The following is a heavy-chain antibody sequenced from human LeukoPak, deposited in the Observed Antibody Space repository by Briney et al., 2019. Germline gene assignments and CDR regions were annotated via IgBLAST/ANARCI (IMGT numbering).Heavy chain of an antibody. CDR1: GFTFSSYA. J-gene: IGHJ4*02. CDR3: AKVWDSSGWTWIDY. D-gene: IGHD6-19*01. Sequence: GGSLRLSCAASGFTFSSYAMSWVRQAPGKGLEWVSAICGSGGSTYYADSVKGRFTISRDNSKNTLYLQMNSLRAEDTAVYYCAKVWDSSGWTWIDYWGQGTLVTVSS. CDR2: ICGSGGST. V-gene: IGHV3-23*01.